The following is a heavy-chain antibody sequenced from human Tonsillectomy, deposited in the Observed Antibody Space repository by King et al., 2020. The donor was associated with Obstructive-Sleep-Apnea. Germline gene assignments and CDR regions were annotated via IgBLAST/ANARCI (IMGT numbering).Heavy chain of an antibody. Sequence: QLQESGPGLVKPSQTLSLTCTVSGGSISSASYFWSWIRQHPGKGLEWIGYIYFTGSTRYNPSLESRVTISVDTSKNQFSLKLSSVTAADTAVYYCARVPGYSAYWYYFDYWGPGTLVTVSS. J-gene: IGHJ4*02. CDR1: GGSISSASYF. CDR3: ARVPGYSAYWYYFDY. CDR2: IYFTGST. D-gene: IGHD5-12*01. V-gene: IGHV4-31*03.